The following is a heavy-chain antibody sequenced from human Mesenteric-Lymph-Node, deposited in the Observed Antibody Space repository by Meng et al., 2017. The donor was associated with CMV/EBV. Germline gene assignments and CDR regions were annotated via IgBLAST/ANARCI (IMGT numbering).Heavy chain of an antibody. Sequence: GGSLRLSCTASGFTFRSYVMSWVRQAPGKGLEWVSGASGGGGSRFYADSVKGRFTGSRDNSKNTLYLQMNSLRAEDTAVYYCAKDSSSDFWSAYYSFYYYGMDVWGQGTTVTVSS. CDR3: AKDSSSDFWSAYYSFYYYGMDV. V-gene: IGHV3-23*01. J-gene: IGHJ6*02. D-gene: IGHD3-3*01. CDR2: ASGGGGSR. CDR1: GFTFRSYV.